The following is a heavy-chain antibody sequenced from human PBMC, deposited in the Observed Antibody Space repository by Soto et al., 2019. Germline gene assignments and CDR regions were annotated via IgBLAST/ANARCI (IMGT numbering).Heavy chain of an antibody. CDR2: ISHSSSTI. Sequence: EVQLVESGGGLVQPGGSLRLSCAASGFTFRSYSMNWVRQAPGKGLEWVSYISHSSSTIYYTDSVKGRFTISRDNAKNSLYLQMNSLRAEDTAVYYCARDLRFGELSVYWGQGTLVTVSS. D-gene: IGHD3-10*01. V-gene: IGHV3-48*01. CDR1: GFTFRSYS. J-gene: IGHJ4*02. CDR3: ARDLRFGELSVY.